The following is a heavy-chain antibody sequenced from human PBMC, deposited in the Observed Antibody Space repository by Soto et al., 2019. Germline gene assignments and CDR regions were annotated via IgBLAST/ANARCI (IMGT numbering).Heavy chain of an antibody. J-gene: IGHJ6*02. V-gene: IGHV1-69*06. D-gene: IGHD6-6*01. CDR2: IIPIFGTA. CDR3: ARVTRPHPSYYYYCGMDV. CDR1: GGTFSSYA. Sequence: QVQLVQSGAEVKKPGSSVKVSCKASGGTFSSYAISWVRQAPGQGLEWMGGIIPIFGTANYAQKFQGRVTITADKSTSTAYMELSSLRSEDTAVYYCARVTRPHPSYYYYCGMDVWGQGTTVTVSS.